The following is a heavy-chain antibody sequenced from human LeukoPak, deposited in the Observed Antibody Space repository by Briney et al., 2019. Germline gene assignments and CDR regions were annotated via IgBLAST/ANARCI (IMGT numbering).Heavy chain of an antibody. D-gene: IGHD3-10*01. CDR2: ISGSGGST. V-gene: IGHV3-23*01. CDR3: AKGGVSSGSYYNPDYYYYGMDV. J-gene: IGHJ6*02. Sequence: GGSLRLSCAASGLTGSHNYVSWVRQAPGKGLEWVSAISGSGGSTYYADSVKGRFTIPRDNSKNTLYLQMNSLRAEDTAVYYCAKGGVSSGSYYNPDYYYYGMDVWGQGTTVTVSS. CDR1: GLTGSHNY.